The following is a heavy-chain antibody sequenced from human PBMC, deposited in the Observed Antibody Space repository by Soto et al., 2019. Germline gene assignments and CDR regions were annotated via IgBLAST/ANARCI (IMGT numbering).Heavy chain of an antibody. CDR1: GFTFSSYG. J-gene: IGHJ4*02. D-gene: IGHD2-2*03. V-gene: IGHV3-30*18. Sequence: PGGSLRLSCAASGFTFSSYGMHWVRQAPGKGLEWVAVISYDGSNKYYADSVKGRFTISRDNSKNTLYLQMNSLRAEDTAVYYCAKDWVDIVVVPAANFFDYCGQGPLVTVSS. CDR3: AKDWVDIVVVPAANFFDY. CDR2: ISYDGSNK.